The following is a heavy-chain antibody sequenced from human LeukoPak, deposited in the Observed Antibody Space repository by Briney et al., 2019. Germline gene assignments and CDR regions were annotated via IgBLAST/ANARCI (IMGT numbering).Heavy chain of an antibody. V-gene: IGHV1-46*01. CDR3: ARVSRIAAAGLDY. CDR2: INPSGGST. J-gene: IGHJ4*02. D-gene: IGHD6-13*01. Sequence: ASVKVSCKASGYTFTSYGISWVRQAPGQGLEWMGIINPSGGSTSYAQKFQGRVTMTRDMSTSTVYMELSSLRSEDTAVYYCARVSRIAAAGLDYWGQGTLVTVSS. CDR1: GYTFTSYG.